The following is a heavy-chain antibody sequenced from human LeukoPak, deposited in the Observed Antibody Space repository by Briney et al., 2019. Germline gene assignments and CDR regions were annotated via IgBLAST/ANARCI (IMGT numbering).Heavy chain of an antibody. D-gene: IGHD1-1*01. V-gene: IGHV4-59*11. Sequence: PSETLSLTCTVSGGSISSHYWSWIRQPPGKGLEWIGYIYYSGSTNYNPSLKSRVTISVDTSKNQFSLKLSSVTAADTAVYYCARLYNWNDRAFDIWGQGTMVTVSS. CDR2: IYYSGST. CDR3: ARLYNWNDRAFDI. J-gene: IGHJ3*02. CDR1: GGSISSHY.